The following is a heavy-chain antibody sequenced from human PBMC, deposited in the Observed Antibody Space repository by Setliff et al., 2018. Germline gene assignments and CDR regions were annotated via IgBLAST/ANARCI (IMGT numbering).Heavy chain of an antibody. V-gene: IGHV4-59*08. CDR1: GGSFSGYY. J-gene: IGHJ5*02. CDR3: ARRNGEKLDP. Sequence: SETLSLTCAVYGGSFSGYYWSWIRQHPGKGLEWIGYIYYSGSTYYNPSLKSRVTISVDTSKNQFSLKLSSVTAADTAVYYCARRNGEKLDPWGQGTLVTVSS. CDR2: IYYSGST.